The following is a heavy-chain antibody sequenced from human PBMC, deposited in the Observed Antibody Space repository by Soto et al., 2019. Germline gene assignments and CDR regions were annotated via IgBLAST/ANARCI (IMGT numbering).Heavy chain of an antibody. CDR3: ASGRRYYGSGSYRGYYMDV. V-gene: IGHV4-59*01. CDR1: GGSISSYY. Sequence: SSETLSLTCTVSGGSISSYYWSWIRQPPGKGLEWIGYIYYSGSTNYNPSLKSRVTISVDTSKNQFSLKLSSVTAADTAVYYCASGRRYYGSGSYRGYYMDVWGKGTTVTVSS. CDR2: IYYSGST. D-gene: IGHD3-10*01. J-gene: IGHJ6*03.